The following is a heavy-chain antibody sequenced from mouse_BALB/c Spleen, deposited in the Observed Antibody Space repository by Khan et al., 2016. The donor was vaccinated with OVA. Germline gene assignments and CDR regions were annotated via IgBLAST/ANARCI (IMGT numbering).Heavy chain of an antibody. D-gene: IGHD4-1*01. CDR1: GYSITSDYA. CDR2: IGYSGST. J-gene: IGHJ3*01. CDR3: ARLGPGFAY. V-gene: IGHV3-2*02. Sequence: EVQLQESGPGLVKPSQSLSLTCTVTGYSITSDYAWNWIRQFPGNKLEWMGYIGYSGSTSYNPSLKSRISITRDTSKNPFFLQLNSVTTEDTATYYCARLGPGFAYWGQGTLVTVSA.